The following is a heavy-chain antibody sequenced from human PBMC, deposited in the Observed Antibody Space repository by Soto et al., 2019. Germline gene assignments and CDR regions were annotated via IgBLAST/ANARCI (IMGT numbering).Heavy chain of an antibody. CDR2: ISGSGGST. CDR1: GFTFSSYA. V-gene: IGHV3-23*01. Sequence: VQVLESGGGLVQPGGSLRLSCAASGFTFSSYAMSWVRQAPGKGLEWVSAISGSGGSTYYADSVKGRFTISRDNSKNTLYLQMNSLRAEDTAVYYCAKGHIGQLVRRPYFDYWGQGTLVTVSS. J-gene: IGHJ4*02. D-gene: IGHD6-13*01. CDR3: AKGHIGQLVRRPYFDY.